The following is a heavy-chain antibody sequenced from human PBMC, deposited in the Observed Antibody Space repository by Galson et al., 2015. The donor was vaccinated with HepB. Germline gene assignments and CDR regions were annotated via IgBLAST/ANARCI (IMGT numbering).Heavy chain of an antibody. CDR3: AKTRGLEWLDYWYFDL. J-gene: IGHJ2*01. D-gene: IGHD3-3*01. CDR2: ISYDGSNK. CDR1: GFTFSSYG. V-gene: IGHV3-30*18. Sequence: SLRLSCAASGFTFSSYGMHWVRQAPGKGLEWVAVISYDGSNKYYADSVKGRFTISRDNSKNTLYLQMNSLRAEDTAVYYCAKTRGLEWLDYWYFDLWGRGTLVTVSS.